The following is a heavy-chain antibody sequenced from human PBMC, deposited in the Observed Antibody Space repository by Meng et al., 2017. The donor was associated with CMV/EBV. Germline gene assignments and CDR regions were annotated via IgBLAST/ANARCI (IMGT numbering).Heavy chain of an antibody. CDR2: IYTSGST. V-gene: IGHV4-4*07. CDR1: GGSISSYY. Sequence: QVQLKDSGPGLVKPSETLSLTCTVSGGSISSYYWSWIRQPAGKGLEWIGRIYTSGSTNYNPSLKSRVTMSVDTSKNQFSLKLSSVTAADTAVYYCAREMPIAAAGCFDYWGQGTLVTVSS. J-gene: IGHJ4*02. D-gene: IGHD6-13*01. CDR3: AREMPIAAAGCFDY.